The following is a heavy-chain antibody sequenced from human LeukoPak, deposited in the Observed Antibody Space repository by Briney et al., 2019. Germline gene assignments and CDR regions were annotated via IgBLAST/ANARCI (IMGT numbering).Heavy chain of an antibody. D-gene: IGHD3-22*01. V-gene: IGHV3-23*01. J-gene: IGHJ4*02. Sequence: PGGSLRLSCAASGFTVSSNYMSWVRQAPGKGLEWVSSISGSGGTTYYTDSVKGRFTISRDNSKNTLYLQMNSLRAEDTAVYYCASTISMIVVVINRFFDYWGQGTLVTVSS. CDR3: ASTISMIVVVINRFFDY. CDR2: ISGSGGTT. CDR1: GFTVSSNY.